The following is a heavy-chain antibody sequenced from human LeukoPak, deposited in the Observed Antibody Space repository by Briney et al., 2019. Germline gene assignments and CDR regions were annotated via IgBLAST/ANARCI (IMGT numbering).Heavy chain of an antibody. CDR3: ARVGGVIVNDAFDI. D-gene: IGHD3-16*02. CDR1: GYTFTSYD. V-gene: IGHV1-8*01. Sequence: ASVKVSCKASGYTFTSYDINWVRQATGQGLEWMGWMNPNSGNTGYARKFQGRVTMTRNTSISTAYMELSSLRSEDTAVYYCARVGGVIVNDAFDIWGQGTMVTVSS. CDR2: MNPNSGNT. J-gene: IGHJ3*02.